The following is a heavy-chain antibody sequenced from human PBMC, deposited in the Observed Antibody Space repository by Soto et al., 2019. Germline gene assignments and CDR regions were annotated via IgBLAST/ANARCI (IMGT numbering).Heavy chain of an antibody. CDR1: GFAFSSYS. Sequence: EVQLVESGGGLVKPGGSLRLSCAASGFAFSSYSMNWVRQAPGKGLEWVSSISSSGTFIYYGDSVKGRFTVSRDNAQSTLSLQMPSLRAEDSAIYYCARWYQGITDSERAGIDYWGQGPRVNVSS. J-gene: IGHJ4*02. CDR3: ARWYQGITDSERAGIDY. CDR2: ISSSGTFI. D-gene: IGHD1-20*01. V-gene: IGHV3-21*04.